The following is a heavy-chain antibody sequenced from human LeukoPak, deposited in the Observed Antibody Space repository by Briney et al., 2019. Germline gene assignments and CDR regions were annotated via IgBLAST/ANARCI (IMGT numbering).Heavy chain of an antibody. CDR3: ARGGTYSTSYSGY. V-gene: IGHV5-51*01. D-gene: IGHD6-13*01. J-gene: IGHJ4*02. CDR1: GYSFISYW. Sequence: GESLKISCKASGYSFISYWIGWVRQMPGKGPEWIGIIYPGDSETRYSPSFQGQVTISADKSISTAYLQWSSLKASDSAMYYCARGGTYSTSYSGYWGQGTLVTVSS. CDR2: IYPGDSET.